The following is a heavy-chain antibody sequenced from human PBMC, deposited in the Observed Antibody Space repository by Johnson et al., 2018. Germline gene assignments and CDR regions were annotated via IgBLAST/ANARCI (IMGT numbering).Heavy chain of an antibody. D-gene: IGHD3-9*01. CDR1: GFTFSDYY. CDR3: ASNYDILTGYPYGMDV. V-gene: IGHV3-11*01. CDR2: ISSSVSTI. Sequence: QVQLVESGGGLVKPGGSLRLSCAASGFTFSDYYMSWIRQAPGKGLEWVSYISSSVSTIYYADSVKGRFTISRDNAKNSLYLQMNSLRAEDTAVYYCASNYDILTGYPYGMDVWGQGTTVTVSS. J-gene: IGHJ6*02.